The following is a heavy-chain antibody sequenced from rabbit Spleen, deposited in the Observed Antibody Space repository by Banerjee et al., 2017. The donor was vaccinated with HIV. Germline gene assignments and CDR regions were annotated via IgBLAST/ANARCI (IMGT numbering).Heavy chain of an antibody. J-gene: IGHJ4*01. CDR2: IYTTIGTT. CDR3: ARDLAAWNSGSYAFNL. CDR1: GFSFSSSYD. V-gene: IGHV1S45*01. Sequence: QEQLVESGGGLVQPEGSLTLTCTASGFSFSSSYDVCWVRQAPGKGLEWIACIYTTIGTTYYASWAKGRFTISKTSSTTVTLQMTSLTAADTATYFCARDLAAWNSGSYAFNLWGPGTLVTVS. D-gene: IGHD1-1*01.